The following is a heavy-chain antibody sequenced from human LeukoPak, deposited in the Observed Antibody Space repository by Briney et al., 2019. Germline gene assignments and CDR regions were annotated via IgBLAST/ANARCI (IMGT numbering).Heavy chain of an antibody. J-gene: IGHJ4*02. CDR2: ISYDGSNK. D-gene: IGHD6-19*01. V-gene: IGHV3-30*04. Sequence: GKSLRLSCAASGFTFSSHAMHWVRQAPGKGLEWVALISYDGSNKYYADSVKGRFTISRDNSMNTLYLQMNSLRAEDTALYYCARAAPSIIAVAEIPDYWGQGTLVAVSS. CDR3: ARAAPSIIAVAEIPDY. CDR1: GFTFSSHA.